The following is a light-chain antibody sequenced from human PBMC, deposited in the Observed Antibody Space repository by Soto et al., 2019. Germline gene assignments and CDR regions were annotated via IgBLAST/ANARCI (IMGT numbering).Light chain of an antibody. CDR2: SAS. CDR3: QQYNNWPPIT. Sequence: ERVMTQSPATLSVSPGERATLSCRASQSVSSNLAWYQKKPGQAPRLLIYSASTRATGIPARFSGSGSGTEFTLTISSLQSEDFAVYYCQQYNNWPPITLGQGTRLEIK. CDR1: QSVSSN. V-gene: IGKV3-15*01. J-gene: IGKJ5*01.